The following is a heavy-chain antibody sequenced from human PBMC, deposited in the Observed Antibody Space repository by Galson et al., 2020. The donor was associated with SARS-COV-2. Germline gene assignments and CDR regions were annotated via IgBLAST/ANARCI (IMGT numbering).Heavy chain of an antibody. Sequence: PSETLSLTCTVSGGSISSGGYYWNWIRQHPEKGLEWIGYIYYSGSTYYNPSLKSRVTISIDTSENQFSLRLSSVTAADTAVYYCARRSAAPNYDYSYYYYMDVWGKGTTVTVSS. CDR1: GGSISSGGYY. V-gene: IGHV4-31*03. CDR2: IYYSGST. D-gene: IGHD3-16*01. J-gene: IGHJ6*03. CDR3: ARRSAAPNYDYSYYYYMDV.